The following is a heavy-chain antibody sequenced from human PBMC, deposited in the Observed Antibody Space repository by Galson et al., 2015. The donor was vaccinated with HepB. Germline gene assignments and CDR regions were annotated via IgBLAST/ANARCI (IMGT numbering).Heavy chain of an antibody. D-gene: IGHD3-22*01. CDR3: ARGPPLITMIVVDRFDP. V-gene: IGHV7-4-1*02. CDR1: GYTFTSYA. CDR2: INTNTGNP. Sequence: SVKVSCKASGYTFTSYAMNWVRQAPGQGLEWMGWINTNTGNPTYAQGFTGRFVFSLDTSVSTAYLQISSLKAEDTAVYYCARGPPLITMIVVDRFDPWGQGTLVTVSS. J-gene: IGHJ5*02.